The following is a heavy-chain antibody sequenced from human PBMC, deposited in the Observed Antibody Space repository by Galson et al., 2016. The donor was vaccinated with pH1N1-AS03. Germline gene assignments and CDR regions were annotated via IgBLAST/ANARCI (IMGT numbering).Heavy chain of an antibody. J-gene: IGHJ4*02. CDR1: RLTFSTYW. CDR3: AGEIGGRDSY. V-gene: IGHV3-7*05. Sequence: SLRLSCAASRLTFSTYWMTWVRQAPGKGLEWVANIKQDGSQKYYVDSVKGRFTISRDNAKNTLYLQMNSLRAEDTAMYYCAGEIGGRDSYWGQGTLVTVSS. CDR2: IKQDGSQK. D-gene: IGHD3-3*01.